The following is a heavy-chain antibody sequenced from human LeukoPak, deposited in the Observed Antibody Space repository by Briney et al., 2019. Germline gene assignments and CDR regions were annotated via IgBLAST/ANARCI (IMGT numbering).Heavy chain of an antibody. Sequence: SQTLSLTCAISGDSLTSISAAWTWIRQSPSRGLEWLGRTYYRSKWYNDYAVYEKSRMIVNVDTSKNQFSLQLSSVTPEDTAVYYCARVPDYGDAFDVWGQGTMVTVSS. CDR1: GDSLTSISAA. J-gene: IGHJ3*01. V-gene: IGHV6-1*01. CDR3: ARVPDYGDAFDV. D-gene: IGHD4-17*01. CDR2: TYYRSKWYN.